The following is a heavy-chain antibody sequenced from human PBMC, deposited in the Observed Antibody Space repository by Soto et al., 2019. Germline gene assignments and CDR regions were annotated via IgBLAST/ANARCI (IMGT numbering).Heavy chain of an antibody. Sequence: ASVKVSGKASGDTFTSYGISWVRQAPGQGLEWMGWISAYNGNTNYAQKLQGRVTMTTDTSTSTAYMELRSLRSDDTAVYYCARDSIFGGYDWFDPWGQGTLVTVSS. V-gene: IGHV1-18*01. CDR1: GDTFTSYG. CDR3: ARDSIFGGYDWFDP. D-gene: IGHD3-3*01. J-gene: IGHJ5*02. CDR2: ISAYNGNT.